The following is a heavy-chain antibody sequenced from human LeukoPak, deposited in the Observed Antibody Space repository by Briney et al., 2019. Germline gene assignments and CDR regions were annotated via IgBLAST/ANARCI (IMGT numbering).Heavy chain of an antibody. CDR2: ISSSSSYI. CDR3: ARMRSSTRPFDP. J-gene: IGHJ5*02. CDR1: GFTFSSYS. Sequence: GGSLRLSCAASGFTFSSYSMNWVRQAPGKGLEWVSSISSSSSYIYYADSVKGRFTISRDNAKNSLYLQMNSLRAEDTAVYYCARMRSSTRPFDPWGQGTLVTVSS. V-gene: IGHV3-21*01. D-gene: IGHD2-2*01.